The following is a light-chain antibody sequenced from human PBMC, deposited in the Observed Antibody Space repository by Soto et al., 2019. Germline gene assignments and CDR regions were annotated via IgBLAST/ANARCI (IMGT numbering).Light chain of an antibody. Sequence: EVVMTQSPDTLSVSPGERATLSCRASQSVSSYLAWYQQKPGQAPRLLIYGASTRATGIPARFSGSVSGTEFTLTISSLQSEDFAVYYCQQYNNWPLTFGGGTKVEI. CDR1: QSVSSY. CDR3: QQYNNWPLT. V-gene: IGKV3-15*01. CDR2: GAS. J-gene: IGKJ4*01.